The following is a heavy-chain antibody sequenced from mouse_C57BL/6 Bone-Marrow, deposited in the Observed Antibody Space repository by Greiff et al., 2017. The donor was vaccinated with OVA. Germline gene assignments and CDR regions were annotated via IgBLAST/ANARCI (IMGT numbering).Heavy chain of an antibody. CDR1: GYAFSSSW. CDR2: IYPGDGDT. V-gene: IGHV1-82*01. J-gene: IGHJ4*01. Sequence: QVQLQQSGPELVKPGASVKISCKASGYAFSSSWMNWVKQRPGKGLEWIGRIYPGDGDTNYNGKFKGKATLTADKSSSTAYMQLSRLTSEDAAVYVCARMREKGYYYAMDYWGQGTSVTVSS. CDR3: ARMREKGYYYAMDY.